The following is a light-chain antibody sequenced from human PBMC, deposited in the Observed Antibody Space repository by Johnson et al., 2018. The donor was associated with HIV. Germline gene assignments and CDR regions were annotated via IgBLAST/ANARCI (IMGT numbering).Light chain of an antibody. CDR3: GTWDSSLSADV. CDR1: SSNIGNNY. Sequence: SVLSQPPSVSAAPGQKVTISCSGSSSNIGNNYVSWYQQLPGTAPKFFIYENNKRPSGIPDRFSGSKSGTSATLGTTGLQTGDEADYYCGTWDSSLSADVFGTGTKVTVL. V-gene: IGLV1-51*02. CDR2: ENN. J-gene: IGLJ1*01.